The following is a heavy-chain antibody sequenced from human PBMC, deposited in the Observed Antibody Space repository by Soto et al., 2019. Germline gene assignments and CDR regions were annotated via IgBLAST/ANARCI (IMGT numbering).Heavy chain of an antibody. CDR3: TKGRYFDLLPYCFDY. CDR1: GFTFSSYG. CDR2: ISDDGSNK. J-gene: IGHJ4*02. D-gene: IGHD3-9*01. Sequence: GSLRLSCAASGFTFSSYGMHWVRQAPGKGLEWVAVISDDGSNKYYIDSVKGRFTISRDNSNNTLYLQMNSLRAEDTAVYYCTKGRYFDLLPYCFDYWGQGTLVTVSS. V-gene: IGHV3-30*18.